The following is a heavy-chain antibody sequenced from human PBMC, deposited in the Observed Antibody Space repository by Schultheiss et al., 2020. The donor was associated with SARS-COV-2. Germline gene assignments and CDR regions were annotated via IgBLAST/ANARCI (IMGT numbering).Heavy chain of an antibody. D-gene: IGHD3-3*01. CDR3: AKGGGVAYWFYLDY. CDR2: ISGSGDSA. J-gene: IGHJ4*02. CDR1: GFTFSSYW. V-gene: IGHV3-23*01. Sequence: GGSLRLSCAASGFTFSSYWMSWVRQAPGKGLEWVSAISGSGDSAYDADAVKGRFTISRDNSKNTMYLQMNSLRVEDTAVYYCAKGGGVAYWFYLDYWGQGTLVTVSS.